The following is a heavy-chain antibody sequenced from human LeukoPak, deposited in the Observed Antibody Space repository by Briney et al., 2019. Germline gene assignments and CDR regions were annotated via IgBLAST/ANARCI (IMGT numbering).Heavy chain of an antibody. CDR3: ARRGYGSGSYFLDY. D-gene: IGHD3-10*01. CDR1: GGSFSGYY. J-gene: IGHJ4*02. Sequence: KPSETLSLTCAVYGGSFSGYYWSWIRQPPGKGLEWIGEINHSGSTNYNPSLKSRVTISVDTSKNQFSLKLSSVTAADTAVYYCARRGYGSGSYFLDYWGQGTLVTVSS. V-gene: IGHV4-34*01. CDR2: INHSGST.